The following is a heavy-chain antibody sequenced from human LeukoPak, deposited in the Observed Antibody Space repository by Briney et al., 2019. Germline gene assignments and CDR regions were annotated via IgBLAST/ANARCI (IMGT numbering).Heavy chain of an antibody. D-gene: IGHD6-13*01. V-gene: IGHV3-7*03. CDR1: GFTFSNSW. Sequence: GGSLRLSCAASGFTFSNSWMTWVRQAPGKGLEWVAKINQDGGEKVYVDSVKGRFTISRDNAEYSLYLQMSSLRAEDTAVYYCAKDAIAAAGVDYWGQGTLVTVSS. CDR3: AKDAIAAAGVDY. CDR2: INQDGGEK. J-gene: IGHJ4*02.